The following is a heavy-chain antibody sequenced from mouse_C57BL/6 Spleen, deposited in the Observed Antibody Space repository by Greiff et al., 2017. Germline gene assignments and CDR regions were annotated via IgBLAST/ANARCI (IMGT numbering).Heavy chain of an antibody. CDR2: ISYDGSN. CDR1: GYSITRGYY. V-gene: IGHV3-6*01. Sequence: EVKLMESGPGLVKPSQSLSLTCSVTGYSITRGYYWNWIRQFPGNKLEWMGYISYDGSNNYNPSLKNRISITRDTSKNQFFLKLNSVTTEDTATYYCARAADGYYVYFDYWGQGTTLTVSS. D-gene: IGHD2-3*01. J-gene: IGHJ2*01. CDR3: ARAADGYYVYFDY.